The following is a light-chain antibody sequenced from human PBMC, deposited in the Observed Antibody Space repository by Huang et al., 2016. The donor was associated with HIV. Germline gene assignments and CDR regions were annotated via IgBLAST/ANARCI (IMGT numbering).Light chain of an antibody. CDR3: LQDHNYPRT. CDR1: QGITDD. Sequence: AIQMTQSPSSLSASVGDRVTITCRASQGITDDLAWYQQKPGKAPQLLISGAATLRLEVPSRFSGSGSGTDFTRTISSLQPEDYATYYCLQDHNYPRTFGQGTKVEI. CDR2: GAA. V-gene: IGKV1-6*01. J-gene: IGKJ1*01.